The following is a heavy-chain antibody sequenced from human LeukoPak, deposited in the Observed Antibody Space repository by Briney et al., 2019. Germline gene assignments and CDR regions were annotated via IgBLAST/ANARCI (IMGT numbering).Heavy chain of an antibody. CDR2: INHSGST. Sequence: TPSETLSLTCAVYGRSFSGYYWSWIRQPPGKGLEWIGEINHSGSTNYNPSLKSRVTISVDTSKNQFSLKLSSVTAADTAVYYCARGRGYCTNGVCRRGSYYYYYYYMDVWGKGTTVTVSS. CDR3: ARGRGYCTNGVCRRGSYYYYYYYMDV. CDR1: GRSFSGYY. J-gene: IGHJ6*03. V-gene: IGHV4-34*01. D-gene: IGHD2-8*01.